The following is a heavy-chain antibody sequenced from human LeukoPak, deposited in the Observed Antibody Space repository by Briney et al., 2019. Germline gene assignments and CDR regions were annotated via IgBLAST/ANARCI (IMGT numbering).Heavy chain of an antibody. Sequence: PGGTLRLSCAASGFTFSSYGMSWVRQAPGKGLEWVSAISGSGGSTYYADSVKGRFTISRDNSKNTLYLQMNSLRAEDTAVYYCAKCMGVFGSGGEFDYWGQGTLVTVSS. CDR2: ISGSGGST. J-gene: IGHJ4*02. CDR3: AKCMGVFGSGGEFDY. CDR1: GFTFSSYG. V-gene: IGHV3-23*01. D-gene: IGHD2-8*01.